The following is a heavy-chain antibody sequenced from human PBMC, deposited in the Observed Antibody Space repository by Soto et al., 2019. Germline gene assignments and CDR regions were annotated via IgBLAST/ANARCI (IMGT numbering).Heavy chain of an antibody. CDR3: ANLWGDGYNLGQDYNGLDV. CDR2: IWYDGSLQ. CDR1: GFSFENYG. Sequence: QVQMVESGGGVVQPGRSLRLSCAASGFSFENYGMHWVRQAPGRGLEWVAIIWYDGSLQYYAAAGKGRFTISRENSKNTMYLEMNGLRAEETAVYYCANLWGDGYNLGQDYNGLDVWGQGTTVFVS. D-gene: IGHD5-12*01. J-gene: IGHJ6*02. V-gene: IGHV3-33*06.